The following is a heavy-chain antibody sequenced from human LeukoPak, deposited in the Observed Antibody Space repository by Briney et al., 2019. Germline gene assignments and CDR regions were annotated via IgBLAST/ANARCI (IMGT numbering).Heavy chain of an antibody. CDR1: GGTFSGYY. CDR3: ARPHPSSAYYFDY. D-gene: IGHD6-19*01. J-gene: IGHJ4*02. V-gene: IGHV4-34*01. CDR2: INHSGST. Sequence: SETLSLNCAVYGGTFSGYYWSWIRQPPGKGLDWIGEINHSGSTNYNPSLKSRVTISVDTSKNQFSLKLSSVTAADTAVYYYARPHPSSAYYFDYWGQGALVTVSS.